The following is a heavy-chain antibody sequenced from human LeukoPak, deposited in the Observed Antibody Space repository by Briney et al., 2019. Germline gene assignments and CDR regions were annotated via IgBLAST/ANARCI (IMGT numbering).Heavy chain of an antibody. CDR2: ISGSGGST. V-gene: IGHV3-23*01. J-gene: IGHJ4*02. D-gene: IGHD1-26*01. CDR1: GFTFSSYS. CDR3: AKDVDRWELRYFDY. Sequence: PGGSLRLSCAASGFTFSSYSMNWVRQAPGKGLEWVSAISGSGGSTYYADSVKGRFTISRDNSKNTLYLQMNSLRAEDTAVYYCAKDVDRWELRYFDYWGQGTLVTVSS.